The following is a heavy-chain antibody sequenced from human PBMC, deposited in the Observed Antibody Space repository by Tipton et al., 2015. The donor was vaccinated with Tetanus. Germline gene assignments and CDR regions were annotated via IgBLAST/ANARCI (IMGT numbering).Heavy chain of an antibody. CDR1: GYEFISYW. V-gene: IGHV5-51*01. D-gene: IGHD3-10*01. CDR2: IYPADSDI. J-gene: IGHJ6*02. Sequence: QLVQSGAEVKKPGESLRISCKASGYEFISYWIAWVRQMPGKGLEWMGVIYPADSDIRNSPSFQGQVTMSVDKSTSTAYLQWRSLKASDSAMYYCARHSGGSEIGYYDDMDVWGQGTTATVSS. CDR3: ARHSGGSEIGYYDDMDV.